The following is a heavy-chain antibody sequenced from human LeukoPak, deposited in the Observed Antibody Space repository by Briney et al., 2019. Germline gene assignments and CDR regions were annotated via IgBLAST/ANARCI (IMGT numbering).Heavy chain of an antibody. J-gene: IGHJ4*02. Sequence: GPSVKVSCKASGYTFTGYYMHWVRQAPGQGLEWMGWINPNSGGTNYAQKFQGRVTMTRDTSISTAYMELSRLRSDDTAVYYCAREMERGYDWFDYWGQGTLVTVSS. CDR1: GYTFTGYY. D-gene: IGHD5-12*01. CDR2: INPNSGGT. CDR3: AREMERGYDWFDY. V-gene: IGHV1-2*02.